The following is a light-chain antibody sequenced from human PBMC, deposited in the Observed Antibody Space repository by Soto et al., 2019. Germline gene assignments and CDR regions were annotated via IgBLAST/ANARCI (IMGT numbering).Light chain of an antibody. CDR3: ISYTSRSTYV. Sequence: QSVLTQPASVSGSPGQSITISCTGTSSDLAIYNYVSWYQQHPGKAPKLMIYEASNRPSGVSNRFSASKSGNTASLTISGLQAEDEADYYCISYTSRSTYVFGTGTKVTVL. J-gene: IGLJ1*01. CDR1: SSDLAIYNY. CDR2: EAS. V-gene: IGLV2-14*01.